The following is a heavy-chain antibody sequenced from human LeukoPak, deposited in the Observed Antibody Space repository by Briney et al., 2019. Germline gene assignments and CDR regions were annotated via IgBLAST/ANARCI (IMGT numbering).Heavy chain of an antibody. CDR3: ARTIVVGRVGRFDS. Sequence: GGSLRLSCAASGFTFSDSAVHWVRQAPGKGLEWVSDISSSSYTVNYADSLKGRFTISRDNAKNSLYLQMNSLRAEDTAVYYCARTIVVGRVGRFDSWGQGTLVTVSS. CDR2: ISSSSYTV. J-gene: IGHJ5*01. D-gene: IGHD2-2*01. V-gene: IGHV3-48*01. CDR1: GFTFSDSA.